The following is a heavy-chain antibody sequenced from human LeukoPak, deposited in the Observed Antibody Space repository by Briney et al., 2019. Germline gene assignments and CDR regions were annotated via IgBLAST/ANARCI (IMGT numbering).Heavy chain of an antibody. V-gene: IGHV3-33*06. CDR3: AKELRTKSNYGSFDY. D-gene: IGHD3-10*01. CDR2: IWCDGSND. CDR1: GFTFSSYG. J-gene: IGHJ4*02. Sequence: PGGSLRLSCAASGFTFSSYGMHWVRQAPGKGVEWVALIWCDGSNDYYADSVKGRFTISRDNSKNTLYLQMNSLRAEDTAVYYCAKELRTKSNYGSFDYWGQGTLVTVSS.